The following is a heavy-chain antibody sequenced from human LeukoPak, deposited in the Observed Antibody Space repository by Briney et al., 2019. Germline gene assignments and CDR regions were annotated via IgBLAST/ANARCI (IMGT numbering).Heavy chain of an antibody. V-gene: IGHV4-34*01. CDR1: GGSFSGYY. Sequence: SETLSLTCAVYGGSFSGYYWSWIRQPPGKGLEWIGEINHSGSTNYNPSLKSRVTISVDTSKNQFSLKLSSVTAADTAVYYCARSDYDFWSGYHNWFDPWGQGTLVTVSS. J-gene: IGHJ5*02. CDR2: INHSGST. D-gene: IGHD3-3*01. CDR3: ARSDYDFWSGYHNWFDP.